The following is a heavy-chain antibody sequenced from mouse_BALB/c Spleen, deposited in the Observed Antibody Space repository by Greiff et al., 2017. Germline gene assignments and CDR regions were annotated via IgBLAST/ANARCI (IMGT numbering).Heavy chain of an antibody. CDR3: ARGGERGFDY. J-gene: IGHJ2*01. V-gene: IGHV2-2*02. CDR1: GFSLTSYG. CDR2: IWSGGST. Sequence: VQLQESGPGLVQPSQSLSITCTASGFSLTSYGVHWVRQSPGKGLEWLGVIWSGGSTDYNAAFISRLSISKDNSKSQVFFKMNSLQANDTAIYYCARGGERGFDYWGQGTTVTVSS.